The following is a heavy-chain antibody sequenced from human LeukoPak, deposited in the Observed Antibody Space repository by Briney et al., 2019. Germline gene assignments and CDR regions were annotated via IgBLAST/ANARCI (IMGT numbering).Heavy chain of an antibody. Sequence: GGSLRLSCAASGFTFSSYSMNWVRQAPGKGLERVSSISSSSSYIYYADSVKGRFTISRDNSKNTLYLQMNSLRAEDTAVYYCARDFYDFWSGYMYWGQGTLVTVSS. J-gene: IGHJ4*02. CDR3: ARDFYDFWSGYMY. CDR1: GFTFSSYS. V-gene: IGHV3-21*01. CDR2: ISSSSSYI. D-gene: IGHD3-3*01.